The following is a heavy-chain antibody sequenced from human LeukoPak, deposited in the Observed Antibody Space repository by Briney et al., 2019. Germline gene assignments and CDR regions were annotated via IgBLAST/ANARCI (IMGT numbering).Heavy chain of an antibody. CDR2: ISSSSSYI. Sequence: GGSLRLSCAASGFTFSSYSMNWVRQPPGKGLEWVSSISSSSSYIYYADSVKGRFTISRDNAKNSLYLQMNSLRAEDTAVYYCAREGRVWFGELLTSYYGMDVWGQGTTVTVSS. V-gene: IGHV3-21*01. CDR3: AREGRVWFGELLTSYYGMDV. J-gene: IGHJ6*02. CDR1: GFTFSSYS. D-gene: IGHD3-10*01.